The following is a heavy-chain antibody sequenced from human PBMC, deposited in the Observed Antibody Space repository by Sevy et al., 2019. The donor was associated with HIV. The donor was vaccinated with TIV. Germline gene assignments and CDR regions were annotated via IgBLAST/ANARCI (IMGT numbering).Heavy chain of an antibody. CDR3: ARAPMAVAGPSTTEYFQH. CDR2: IYRNGST. D-gene: IGHD6-19*01. CDR1: GASISSGSYY. J-gene: IGHJ1*01. Sequence: SESLSLTCTVSGASISSGSYYWSWVRQPAGKRPEWIGRIYRNGSTKYNSSLSSRVTMSVDTSKNQFSLNLSSVTAADTAVYYCARAPMAVAGPSTTEYFQHWGQGTLVTVSS. V-gene: IGHV4-61*02.